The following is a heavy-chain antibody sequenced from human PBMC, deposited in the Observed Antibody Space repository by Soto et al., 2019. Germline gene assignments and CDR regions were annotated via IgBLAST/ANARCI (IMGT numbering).Heavy chain of an antibody. D-gene: IGHD1-26*01. Sequence: QVQMVESGGGVVQPGRSLRLSCAASGFTFRSYGMHWVRQTPGKGLEWVAGISYDGSNEYYADSVEGRFTISRDNSKNTLYLQTDSLKTEDTAVYYCAKWEDRGYGFAFDYWGQGTLVTVSS. J-gene: IGHJ4*02. V-gene: IGHV3-30*18. CDR3: AKWEDRGYGFAFDY. CDR1: GFTFRSYG. CDR2: ISYDGSNE.